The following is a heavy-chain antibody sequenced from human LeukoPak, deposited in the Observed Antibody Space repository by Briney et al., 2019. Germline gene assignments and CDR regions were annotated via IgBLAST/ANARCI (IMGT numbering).Heavy chain of an antibody. Sequence: PGGSLRLSCAASGFTFSSYAMSWGRQAPGKGLEWVSSISGSGGSTSYADSVKGRFTISRDNSKNTVYLQMNSLRAEVTAVYYCAKRLVVATTPKVFDIWGQGTMVTVSS. CDR1: GFTFSSYA. J-gene: IGHJ3*02. CDR2: ISGSGGST. CDR3: AKRLVVATTPKVFDI. D-gene: IGHD2-15*01. V-gene: IGHV3-23*01.